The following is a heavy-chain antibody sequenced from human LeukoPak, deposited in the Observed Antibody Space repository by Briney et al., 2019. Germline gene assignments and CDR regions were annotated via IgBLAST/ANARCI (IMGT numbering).Heavy chain of an antibody. CDR2: IYYSGST. Sequence: SETLSLTCTVSGGSISSYYWSWIRQSPGKGLEWIGYIYYSGSTNYNPSLKSRVTISVDTSKNQFSLKLNSVTAADTAVYYCVRDYGGNSNYYYYGMDVWGQGTTVTVSS. D-gene: IGHD4-23*01. CDR3: VRDYGGNSNYYYYGMDV. V-gene: IGHV4-59*01. J-gene: IGHJ6*02. CDR1: GGSISSYY.